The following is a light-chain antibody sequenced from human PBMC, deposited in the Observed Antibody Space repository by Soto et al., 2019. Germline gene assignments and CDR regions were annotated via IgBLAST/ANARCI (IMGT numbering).Light chain of an antibody. J-gene: IGKJ5*01. CDR2: GAS. Sequence: DIQMTQSPSSLSASVGDRVTITCRASQGIRTYLNWYQQKPGKAPKLLIYGASNLETGVPSRFSGSGSGTDFTFTISSLQPEDIATYFCQQYDNVFTFGQGTRLEIK. CDR1: QGIRTY. CDR3: QQYDNVFT. V-gene: IGKV1-33*01.